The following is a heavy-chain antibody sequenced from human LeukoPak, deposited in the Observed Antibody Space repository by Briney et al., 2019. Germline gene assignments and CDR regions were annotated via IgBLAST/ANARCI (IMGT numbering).Heavy chain of an antibody. V-gene: IGHV4-59*08. J-gene: IGHJ3*02. CDR2: IYYSGST. D-gene: IGHD3-22*01. CDR1: GGSISSYY. Sequence: SETLSLTCTVSGGSISSYYWSWIRQPPGKELEWIGYIYYSGSTNYNPSLKSRGTISVGTSKNQFSLKLSSVTAADTAVYYCARHSPFYDSSGYHHDAFDIWGQGTMVTVSS. CDR3: ARHSPFYDSSGYHHDAFDI.